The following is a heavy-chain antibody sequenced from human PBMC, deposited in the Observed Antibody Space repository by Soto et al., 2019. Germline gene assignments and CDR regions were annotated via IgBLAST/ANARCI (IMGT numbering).Heavy chain of an antibody. CDR3: TRHLIDY. V-gene: IGHV3-73*01. Sequence: PGGSLRLSCAASGFTLSGSAMHWVRQASGKGLEWVGRIRSKPNNYATAYAASVKGRFTISRDDSKNTAYLQMNSLKTEDTAVYYCTRHLIDYWGQGTRVTVSS. CDR2: IRSKPNNYAT. CDR1: GFTLSGSA. J-gene: IGHJ4*02.